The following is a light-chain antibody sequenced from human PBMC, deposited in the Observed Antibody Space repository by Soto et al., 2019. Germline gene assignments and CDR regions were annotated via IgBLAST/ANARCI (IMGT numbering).Light chain of an antibody. J-gene: IGKJ1*01. CDR2: GAS. V-gene: IGKV3-15*01. Sequence: EILMTQSPSTLPGSPGERATLSCRASQSVSSNLAWYQQKPGQAPRLRIYGASTRATGIPARFSGSGSGTEFTLTISSLQYEDFAVYYCQQYNNWPPWTFGQGTKVDIK. CDR3: QQYNNWPPWT. CDR1: QSVSSN.